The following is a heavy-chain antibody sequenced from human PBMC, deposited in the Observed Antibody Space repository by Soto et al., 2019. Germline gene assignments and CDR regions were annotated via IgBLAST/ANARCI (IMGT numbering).Heavy chain of an antibody. D-gene: IGHD3-3*01. Sequence: GGSLRLSCSASGFTFSSYAMHWVRQAPGKGLEYVSAISSNGGSTYYADSVKGRFTISRDNSKNTLYLQMSSLRAEDTAVYYCVKDALSITIFGVVINGDAFDIWGQGTMVTVSS. CDR2: ISSNGGST. V-gene: IGHV3-64D*08. CDR1: GFTFSSYA. CDR3: VKDALSITIFGVVINGDAFDI. J-gene: IGHJ3*02.